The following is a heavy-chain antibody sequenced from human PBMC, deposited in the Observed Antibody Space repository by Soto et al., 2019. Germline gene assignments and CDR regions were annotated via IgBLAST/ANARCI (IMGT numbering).Heavy chain of an antibody. Sequence: EVQLLESGGGLVQPGGSLRLSCAASGFTFSSYAMSWVRQAPGKGLEWVSAISGSGGSTYYADSVKGRFTISRDNSKNTLYLQMNSLRAEDTAVYYCAKESIYDFWSVGHYYMDVWGKGTTVTVSS. CDR1: GFTFSSYA. CDR3: AKESIYDFWSVGHYYMDV. D-gene: IGHD3-3*01. J-gene: IGHJ6*03. CDR2: ISGSGGST. V-gene: IGHV3-23*01.